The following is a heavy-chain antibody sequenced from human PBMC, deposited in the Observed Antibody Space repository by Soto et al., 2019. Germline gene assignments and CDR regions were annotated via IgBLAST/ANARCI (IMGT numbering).Heavy chain of an antibody. D-gene: IGHD3-22*01. Sequence: PSETLSLTCTVSGSSISSYYWSWIRQPPGKGLEWIGYIYYSGSTNYNPSLKSRVTISVDTSKSQFSLKLTSVTAADTAVYYCARSRYYYDSSGYLYYFDYWGQGTLVTVSS. J-gene: IGHJ4*02. V-gene: IGHV4-59*01. CDR3: ARSRYYYDSSGYLYYFDY. CDR1: GSSISSYY. CDR2: IYYSGST.